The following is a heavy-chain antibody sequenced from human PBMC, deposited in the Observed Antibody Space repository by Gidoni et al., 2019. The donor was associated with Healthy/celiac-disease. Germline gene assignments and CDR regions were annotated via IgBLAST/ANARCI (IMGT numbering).Heavy chain of an antibody. Sequence: EVQLFVFGGGSVQPGGSLRLPCAASAFAFSSSAMSWVRQALGKGLEWVSAISGSGGSTYYADSVKGRFTISRGNSKNTLYLQMNSLRAEDTAVYYCAKAVYGDYLSYWYFDLWGRGTLVTVSS. CDR2: ISGSGGST. CDR1: AFAFSSSA. D-gene: IGHD4-17*01. J-gene: IGHJ2*01. V-gene: IGHV3-23*01. CDR3: AKAVYGDYLSYWYFDL.